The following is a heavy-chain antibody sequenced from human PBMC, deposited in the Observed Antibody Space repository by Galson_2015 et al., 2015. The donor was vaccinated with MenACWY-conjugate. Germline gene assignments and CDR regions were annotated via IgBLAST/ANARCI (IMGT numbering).Heavy chain of an antibody. CDR2: ISGSGDTA. CDR3: VKDKVPMARIRRDEY. V-gene: IGHV3-23*01. J-gene: IGHJ4*02. CDR1: GFTFSNYA. Sequence: SLRLSCAASGFTFSNYAMSWVRQAPGKGLEWVTGISGSGDTASYADSVKGRFTISRDNSKNTLYLQMNSLRAEDTAVCYCVKDKVPMARIRRDEYWGQGTLVTVSS. D-gene: IGHD5-24*01.